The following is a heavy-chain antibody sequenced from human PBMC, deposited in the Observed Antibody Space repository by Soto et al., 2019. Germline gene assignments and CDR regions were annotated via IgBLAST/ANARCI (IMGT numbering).Heavy chain of an antibody. Sequence: LRLSCGASGFTFSRVSMNGVRQVPGKGLEWVASISSGSSDTWYADSVKGRFIISRDNAQNSLFLQMNTLRPEDTAIYYCARVAYWGPGTQVTVSS. CDR3: ARVAY. CDR2: ISSGSSDT. CDR1: GFTFSRVS. V-gene: IGHV3-21*01. J-gene: IGHJ4*02.